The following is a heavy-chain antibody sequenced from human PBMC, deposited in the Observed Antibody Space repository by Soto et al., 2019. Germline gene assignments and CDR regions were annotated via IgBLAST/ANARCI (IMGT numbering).Heavy chain of an antibody. D-gene: IGHD3-22*01. CDR1: GYTFTSYY. Sequence: GASVKVSCKASGYTFTSYYMHWVRQAPGQGLEWMGWINPNSGGTNYAQKFQGWVTMTRDTSISTAYMELSRLRSDDTAVYYCARDPSPYYYDSSGYYRGYYYYGMDVWGQGTTVTVSS. J-gene: IGHJ6*02. CDR3: ARDPSPYYYDSSGYYRGYYYYGMDV. CDR2: INPNSGGT. V-gene: IGHV1-2*04.